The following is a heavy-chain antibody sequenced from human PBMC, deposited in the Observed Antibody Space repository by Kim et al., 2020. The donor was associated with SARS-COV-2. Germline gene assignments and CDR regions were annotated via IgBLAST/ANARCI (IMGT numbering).Heavy chain of an antibody. CDR1: GYTFTSYG. D-gene: IGHD1-26*01. J-gene: IGHJ4*02. CDR3: EIGPRSGSSPLWY. Sequence: ASVKVSCKASGYTFTSYGITWVRQAPGQGLEWMGWISDGNTNCAQKFQGRVTVTTDTSTTTAYLDLRSLISDDTAVYFCEIGPRSGSSPLWYWGQGTLV. CDR2: ISDGNT. V-gene: IGHV1-18*01.